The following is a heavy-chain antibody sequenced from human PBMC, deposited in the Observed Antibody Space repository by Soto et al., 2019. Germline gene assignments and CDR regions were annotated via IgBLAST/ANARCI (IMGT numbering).Heavy chain of an antibody. Sequence: VQLRQSGPGLVKPSGTLSLTCAVSGGSISSTNWWSWVRQVPGKGLEWIGEIDHSGGATYNPSHKGRGTITRDKPNNQVALQLNSVTAADTAVYDWASLPPRSVAVLLPIPTRGRGTLVTVAA. D-gene: IGHD2-15*01. J-gene: IGHJ4*01. CDR1: GGSISSTNW. CDR3: ASLPPRSVAVLLPIPT. V-gene: IGHV4-4*02. CDR2: IDHSGGA.